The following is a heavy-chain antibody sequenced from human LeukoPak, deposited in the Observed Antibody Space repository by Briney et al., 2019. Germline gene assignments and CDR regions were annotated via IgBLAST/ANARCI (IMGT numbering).Heavy chain of an antibody. D-gene: IGHD1-26*01. CDR1: GFTFGTYS. V-gene: IGHV3-48*02. Sequence: GGSLRLSCAASGFTFGTYSMNWVRQAPGKGLEWVSYVSSSSGTIYYADSVKGRFTISRDNAKNSLYLQMNSLRDEDTAVYFCARVAVGATHLDYWGQGTLVTVSS. J-gene: IGHJ4*02. CDR2: VSSSSGTI. CDR3: ARVAVGATHLDY.